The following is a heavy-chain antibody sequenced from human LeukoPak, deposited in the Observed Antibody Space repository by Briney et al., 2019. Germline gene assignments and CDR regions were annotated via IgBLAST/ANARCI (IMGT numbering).Heavy chain of an antibody. CDR1: GFTFSVYD. Sequence: GGSLRLSCAASGFTFSVYDMYWIRQSPGKGLECVSVISRGGISYYADSVKGRFTISRDNSKNTLYLQMNSLRAEDTAVYYCARGLWRFGEDWGQGTLVTVSS. V-gene: IGHV3-23*01. CDR3: ARGLWRFGED. D-gene: IGHD3-10*01. J-gene: IGHJ4*02. CDR2: ISRGGIS.